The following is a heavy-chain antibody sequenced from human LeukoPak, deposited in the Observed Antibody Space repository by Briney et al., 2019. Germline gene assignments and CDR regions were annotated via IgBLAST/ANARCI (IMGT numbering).Heavy chain of an antibody. D-gene: IGHD2-2*01. CDR3: AILGYCSSASCYAIPI. CDR2: ITHRGTT. V-gene: IGHV4-34*01. Sequence: PSETLSLTCAVYGGSFSSYYWTWVRQPPGKGLEWIGEITHRGTTHYNPSLKSRVTISADTQFALKLTSVTAADTAVCYCAILGYCSSASCYAIPIWGQGSLVTVSS. J-gene: IGHJ4*02. CDR1: GGSFSSYY.